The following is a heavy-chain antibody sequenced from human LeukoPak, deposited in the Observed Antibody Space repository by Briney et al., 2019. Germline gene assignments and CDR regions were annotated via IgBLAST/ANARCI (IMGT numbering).Heavy chain of an antibody. V-gene: IGHV3-30*02. J-gene: IGHJ4*02. D-gene: IGHD3-22*01. CDR1: GFTLSSYA. Sequence: GGSLRLSCAASGFTLSSYAMHWVRQAPGKGLEWVAFIRYDGSNKYYADSVKGRFTISRDNSKNTLYLQMNSLRAEDTAVYYCAKGDRSSGYFDYWGQGTLVTVSS. CDR3: AKGDRSSGYFDY. CDR2: IRYDGSNK.